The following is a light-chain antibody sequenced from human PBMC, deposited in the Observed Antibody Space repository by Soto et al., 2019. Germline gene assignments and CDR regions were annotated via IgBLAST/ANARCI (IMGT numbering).Light chain of an antibody. CDR2: KAS. CDR3: QQYNSYSPT. CDR1: QSIGRW. V-gene: IGKV1-5*03. J-gene: IGKJ1*01. Sequence: DIQMTQSPSTLSASVGDRVTITCRASQSIGRWLVWYQQEPGKAPKLLMNKASRLESGVPSRFSGSGSETEFTLTISGLQPGDSATYYCQQYNSYSPTFGQGTKVDI.